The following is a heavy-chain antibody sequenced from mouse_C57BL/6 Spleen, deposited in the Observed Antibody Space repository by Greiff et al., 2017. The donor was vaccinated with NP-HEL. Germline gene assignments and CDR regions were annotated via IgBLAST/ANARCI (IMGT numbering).Heavy chain of an antibody. D-gene: IGHD1-1*02. V-gene: IGHV1-53*01. J-gene: IGHJ4*01. CDR3: AREWAYYGYAMDY. CDR2: INPSNGGT. CDR1: GYTFTSYW. Sequence: VQLQQPGTELVKPGASVKLSCKASGYTFTSYWMHWVKQRPGQGLKWIGNINPSNGGTNYNEKFKSKATLTVDKSSSTAYMQLSSLTSEDSAVYYCAREWAYYGYAMDYWGQGTSVTVSS.